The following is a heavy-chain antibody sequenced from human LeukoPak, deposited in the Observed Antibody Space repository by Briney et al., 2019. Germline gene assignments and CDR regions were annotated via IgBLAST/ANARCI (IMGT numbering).Heavy chain of an antibody. J-gene: IGHJ3*02. CDR2: ISSSSSYI. D-gene: IGHD3-9*01. V-gene: IGHV3-21*01. Sequence: GGSLRLSYAASGFTFSSYSMNWVRQAPGKGLEWVSSISSSSSYIYYADSVKGRFTISRDNAKNSLYLQMNSLRAEDTAVYYCARDGPDNYDILTGSYAVDIWGQGTMVTVSS. CDR1: GFTFSSYS. CDR3: ARDGPDNYDILTGSYAVDI.